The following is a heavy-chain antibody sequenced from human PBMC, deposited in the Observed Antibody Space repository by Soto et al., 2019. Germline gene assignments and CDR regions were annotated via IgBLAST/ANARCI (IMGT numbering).Heavy chain of an antibody. Sequence: QLQLQESGPGLAKPSETLSLTCTVSGGSISSSSYFWDWIRQPPGKALEWIGSIYYSGNTYYNPSRKSRVTVYVDRSKNQCSLKLCSVTAADTALYYCARRMKDSSSAGGFDIWGQGTMVTVSS. CDR3: ARRMKDSSSAGGFDI. D-gene: IGHD3-22*01. V-gene: IGHV4-39*01. J-gene: IGHJ3*02. CDR2: IYYSGNT. CDR1: GGSISSSSYF.